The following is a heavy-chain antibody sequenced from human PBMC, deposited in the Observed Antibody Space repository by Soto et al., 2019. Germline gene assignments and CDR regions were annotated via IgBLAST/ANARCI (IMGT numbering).Heavy chain of an antibody. CDR1: GFTFSSYS. D-gene: IGHD3-10*01. CDR2: ISSSSSYI. CDR3: ARDVEGFYFGYGSGSPYNWFDP. J-gene: IGHJ5*02. Sequence: GGSLRLSCAASGFTFSSYSMNWVRQAPGKGLEWVSSISSSSSYIYYADSVKGRFTISRDNAKNSLYLQMNSLRAEDTAVYYCARDVEGFYFGYGSGSPYNWFDPWGQGTLVTVSS. V-gene: IGHV3-21*01.